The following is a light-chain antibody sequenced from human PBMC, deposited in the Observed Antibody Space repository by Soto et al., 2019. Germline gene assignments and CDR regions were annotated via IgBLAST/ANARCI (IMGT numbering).Light chain of an antibody. CDR2: EVS. Sequence: QSALTQPASVSGSPGQSITISCTGTSSDVGGYNYVSWYQQHPGKAPKLMIYEVSNRPSGVSNRFSGSKSGNTASLTISGLQAEDEADYYCSSYTSSSTHVVFGTGTKVTVL. CDR1: SSDVGGYNY. V-gene: IGLV2-14*01. J-gene: IGLJ1*01. CDR3: SSYTSSSTHVV.